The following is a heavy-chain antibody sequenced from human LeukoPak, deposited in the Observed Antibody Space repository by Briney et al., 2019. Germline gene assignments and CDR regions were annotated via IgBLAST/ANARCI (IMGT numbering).Heavy chain of an antibody. D-gene: IGHD3-22*01. V-gene: IGHV3-74*01. CDR2: ISPDGSST. J-gene: IGHJ4*02. CDR1: GFTFSTYW. CDR3: ARDPSGYYDSSGYYPYFDY. Sequence: GGSLRLSCAASGFTFSTYWMHWVRQAPGKGLVWVSRISPDGSSTNYADSVKGRFTISRDNAKNSLYLQMNSLRAEDTAVYYCARDPSGYYDSSGYYPYFDYWGQGTLVTVSS.